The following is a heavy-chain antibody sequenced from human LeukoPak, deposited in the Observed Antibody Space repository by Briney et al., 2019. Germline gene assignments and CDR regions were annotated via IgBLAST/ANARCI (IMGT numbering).Heavy chain of an antibody. D-gene: IGHD2-2*01. CDR3: AGTDCSSTTCSVVY. CDR1: GYTFTGYY. V-gene: IGHV1-2*02. CDR2: INPNSGGT. J-gene: IGHJ4*02. Sequence: ASVTVSCKASGYTFTGYYLHGVRQAPGQGLEWMAWINPNSGGTYYAQKFQGRVTMTRDTSINTAYMELSRLRSDDTAVYYCAGTDCSSTTCSVVYWGQGTLVTVSS.